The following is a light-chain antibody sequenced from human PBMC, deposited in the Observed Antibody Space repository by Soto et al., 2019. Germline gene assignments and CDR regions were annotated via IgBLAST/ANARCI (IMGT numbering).Light chain of an antibody. CDR1: QSVGSN. CDR3: QQYNNWPPDFT. J-gene: IGKJ2*01. V-gene: IGKV3-15*01. Sequence: EIVLTQSPATLSMSPGERATLSCRASQSVGSNLAWFQQKPGQAPRLLINDASTRATGIPARFSGSGSATDFTLTINSLQSEDFAVYYCQQYNNWPPDFTFGQGTKLEIK. CDR2: DAS.